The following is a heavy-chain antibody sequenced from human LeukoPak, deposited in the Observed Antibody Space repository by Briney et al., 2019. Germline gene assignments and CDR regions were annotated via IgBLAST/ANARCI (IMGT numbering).Heavy chain of an antibody. V-gene: IGHV4-4*02. D-gene: IGHD6-6*01. CDR1: GGSISSSIW. J-gene: IGHJ4*02. Sequence: SETLSLTCAVSGGSISSSIWWRWVRQPPGKGLEWIGDVYQSGSTNFNPSLKSRVSMSVDKSKDQFSLNLSSVTAADTAVYYCAQFSSHSDRLADYWGQGTLVTVSS. CDR3: AQFSSHSDRLADY. CDR2: VYQSGST.